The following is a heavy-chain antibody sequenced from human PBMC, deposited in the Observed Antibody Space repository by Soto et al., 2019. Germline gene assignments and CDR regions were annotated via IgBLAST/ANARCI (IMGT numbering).Heavy chain of an antibody. D-gene: IGHD5-12*01. CDR3: ARSSGYVPGGY. J-gene: IGHJ4*02. Sequence: SETLSLTCAVSGYPISSGYYWGWIRQPPGKGLEWIGIIHHSGSTYYNPSLRSRITISVDTSKNQFSLKMPSVTAADTAVYYCARSSGYVPGGYWGQGSLVTVS. V-gene: IGHV4-38-2*01. CDR2: IHHSGST. CDR1: GYPISSGYY.